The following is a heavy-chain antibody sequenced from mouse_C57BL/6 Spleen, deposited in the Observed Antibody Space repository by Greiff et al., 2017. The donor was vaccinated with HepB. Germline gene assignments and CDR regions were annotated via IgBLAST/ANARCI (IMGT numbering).Heavy chain of an antibody. D-gene: IGHD1-1*01. V-gene: IGHV1-52*01. CDR3: ARVLRRYYAMDY. J-gene: IGHJ4*01. CDR2: IDPSDSET. CDR1: GYTFTSYW. Sequence: QVQLQQSGAELVRPGSSVKLSCKASGYTFTSYWMHWVKQRPIQGLEWIGNIDPSDSETHYNQKFKDKATLTVDKSSSTAYMQLSSLTSEDSAVYYCARVLRRYYAMDYWGQGTSVTVSS.